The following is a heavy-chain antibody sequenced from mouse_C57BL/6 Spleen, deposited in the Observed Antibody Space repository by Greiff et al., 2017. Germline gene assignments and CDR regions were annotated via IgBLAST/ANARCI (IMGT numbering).Heavy chain of an antibody. CDR2: IHPSDSDT. V-gene: IGHV1-74*01. J-gene: IGHJ1*03. CDR1: GYPFTSYW. CDR3: AISGYYDYDDWYFDV. Sequence: QVHVKQPGAELVKPGASVQVSCKASGYPFTSYWMHWVKQRPGQGLEWIGRIHPSDSDTNYNQKFKGKATLTVDKSSSTAYMQLSSLTSEDSAVYYCAISGYYDYDDWYFDVWGTGTTVTVSS. D-gene: IGHD2-4*01.